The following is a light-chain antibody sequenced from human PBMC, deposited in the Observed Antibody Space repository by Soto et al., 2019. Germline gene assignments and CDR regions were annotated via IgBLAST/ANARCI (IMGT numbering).Light chain of an antibody. CDR3: QEYGYSPRT. CDR1: QSVSSSF. V-gene: IGKV3-20*01. J-gene: IGKJ1*01. Sequence: EIVLTQSPGTLSLSPGERATLSCRASQSVSSSFLTWYQQKPGQAPRLLIYGVFSRATGIPDRFSGSGSGTVFSLTISRLEAEDSAVYFCQEYGYSPRTFGQGTKVEIK. CDR2: GVF.